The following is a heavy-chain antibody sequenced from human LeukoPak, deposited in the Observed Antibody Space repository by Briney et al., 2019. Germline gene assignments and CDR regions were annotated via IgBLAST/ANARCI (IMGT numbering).Heavy chain of an antibody. CDR2: IYYSGST. CDR3: ATDIVVVPAAREDY. CDR1: GGSISSSSYY. Sequence: PSETLSLTCTVSGGSISSSSYYWGWIRQPPGKGLEWIGSIYYSGSTYYNPSLKSRVTISVDTSKNQFSLKLSSVTAADTAVYYCATDIVVVPAAREDYWGQGTLVTVSS. J-gene: IGHJ4*02. D-gene: IGHD2-2*01. V-gene: IGHV4-39*01.